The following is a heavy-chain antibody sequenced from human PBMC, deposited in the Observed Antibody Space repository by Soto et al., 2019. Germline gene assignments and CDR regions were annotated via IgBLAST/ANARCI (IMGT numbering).Heavy chain of an antibody. D-gene: IGHD6-6*01. CDR1: GGTFSSYA. V-gene: IGHV1-69*13. J-gene: IGHJ6*02. CDR3: ARGLEQLVRYYYYGMDV. CDR2: IIPIFGTA. Sequence: SVKVSCKASGGTFSSYAISWVRQAPGQGLEWMGGIIPIFGTANYAQKFQGRVTITADESTSTAYMELSSLRSEDTAVYYCARGLEQLVRYYYYGMDVWGQGTTVTVSS.